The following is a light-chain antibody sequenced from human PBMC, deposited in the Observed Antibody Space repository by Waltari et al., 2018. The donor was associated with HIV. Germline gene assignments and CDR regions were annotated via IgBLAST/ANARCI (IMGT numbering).Light chain of an antibody. CDR1: SGHSSYT. CDR2: IHTDGRH. J-gene: IGLJ2*01. V-gene: IGLV4-69*01. CDR3: QTWGSGIQV. Sequence: LTQSPSASASVRASVKLTCTLSSGHSSYTIAWHRQQPQKGPRYLMKIHTDGRHTKGDGIPDRFSGSSSGAARSLTISSLQSEDEADNYCQTWGSGIQVFGGGTKLTVL.